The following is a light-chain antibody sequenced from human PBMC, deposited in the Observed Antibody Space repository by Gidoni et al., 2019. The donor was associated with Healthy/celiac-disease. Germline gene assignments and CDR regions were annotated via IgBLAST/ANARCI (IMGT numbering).Light chain of an antibody. Sequence: DRQKTQSPSSLSASVGDRVTITCRASQSISSYLNWYQQKPGKAPKLLIYAASSLQSGVPSRFSGSGSGTDFTLTISSLQPEDFATYYCQPSYSTPWTFGQGTKVAIK. V-gene: IGKV1-39*01. CDR1: QSISSY. CDR2: AAS. J-gene: IGKJ1*01. CDR3: QPSYSTPWT.